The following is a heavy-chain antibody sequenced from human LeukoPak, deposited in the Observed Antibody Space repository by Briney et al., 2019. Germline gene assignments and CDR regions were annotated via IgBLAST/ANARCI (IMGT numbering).Heavy chain of an antibody. D-gene: IGHD2-2*01. V-gene: IGHV3-21*01. J-gene: IGHJ4*02. CDR3: ARVPEYCSSTSCSIDY. CDR1: GFTFSRCR. Sequence: KAGGSLRLSCSGSGFTFSRCRMNWVRQAPGKGLEWVSSISSSSSYIYYADSVKGRFTISRDNAKNSLYLQMNSLRAEDTAVYYCARVPEYCSSTSCSIDYWGQGTLVTVSS. CDR2: ISSSSSYI.